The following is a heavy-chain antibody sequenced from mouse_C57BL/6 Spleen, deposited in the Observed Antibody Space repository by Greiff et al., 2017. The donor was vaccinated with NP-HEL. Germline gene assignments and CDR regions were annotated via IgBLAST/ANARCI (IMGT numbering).Heavy chain of an antibody. D-gene: IGHD1-1*01. V-gene: IGHV1-26*01. CDR2: INPNNGGT. Sequence: EVQLQQSGPELVKPGASVKISCKASGYTFTDYYMNWVKQSHGKSLEWIGDINPNNGGTSYNQKFKGKATLTVDKSSSTAYMELRSLTSEDSAVYYCARSFYYYGSSSFDYWGQGTTLTVSS. J-gene: IGHJ2*01. CDR3: ARSFYYYGSSSFDY. CDR1: GYTFTDYY.